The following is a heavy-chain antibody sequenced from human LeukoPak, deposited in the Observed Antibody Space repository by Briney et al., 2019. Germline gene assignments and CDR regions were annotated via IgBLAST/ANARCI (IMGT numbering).Heavy chain of an antibody. CDR1: GGSFRGYY. CDR3: GGYCSGGSCRYYFDY. CDR2: INHSGST. V-gene: IGHV4-34*01. J-gene: IGHJ4*02. D-gene: IGHD2-15*01. Sequence: SETLSLTCAVYGGSFRGYYWSWIRQPPGKGLEWIGEINHSGSTNYNPSLKSRVTISVDTSKNQFSLKLSSVTAADTAVYYCGGYCSGGSCRYYFDYWGQGTLVTVSS.